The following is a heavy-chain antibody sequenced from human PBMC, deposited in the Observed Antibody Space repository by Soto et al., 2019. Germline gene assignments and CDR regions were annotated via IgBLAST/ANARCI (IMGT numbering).Heavy chain of an antibody. CDR3: ARDRGYSYASDAFYI. D-gene: IGHD5-18*01. CDR1: GYTVSSNY. CDR2: IYSGGST. Sequence: SGNLRLSCAASGYTVSSNYMSWVRQAPGKGLEWVSVIYSGGSTYYADSVKGRFTISRDNSKNTLYLQMNSLRAEDTAVYYCARDRGYSYASDAFYIWGQGTMVTVS. V-gene: IGHV3-66*01. J-gene: IGHJ3*02.